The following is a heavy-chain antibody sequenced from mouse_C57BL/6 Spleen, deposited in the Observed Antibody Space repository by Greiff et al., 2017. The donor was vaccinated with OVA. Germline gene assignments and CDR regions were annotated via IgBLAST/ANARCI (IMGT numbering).Heavy chain of an antibody. CDR2: IRSKSNNYAT. V-gene: IGHV10-1*01. CDR1: GFSFNTYA. CDR3: VRDSSGYWFAY. D-gene: IGHD3-2*02. J-gene: IGHJ3*01. Sequence: DVKLVESGGGLVQPKGSLKLSCAASGFSFNTYAMNWVRQAPGKGLEWVARIRSKSNNYATYYADSVKDRFTISRDDSESMLYLQMNNLKTEDTAMYYCVRDSSGYWFAYWGQGTLVTVSA.